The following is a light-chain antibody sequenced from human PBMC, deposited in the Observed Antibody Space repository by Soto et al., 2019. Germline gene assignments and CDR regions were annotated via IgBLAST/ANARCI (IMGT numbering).Light chain of an antibody. CDR3: SSYTSSSTLEGV. V-gene: IGLV2-14*01. J-gene: IGLJ1*01. Sequence: QSALTQPASVSGSPGQSITISCTGTSSDVGGYNYVSWYQQHPGKAPKLMIYDVSNRPSGVSNRFSGSKSGNTASLTISGLQAEDEADYYCSSYTSSSTLEGVFGTATKLTVL. CDR2: DVS. CDR1: SSDVGGYNY.